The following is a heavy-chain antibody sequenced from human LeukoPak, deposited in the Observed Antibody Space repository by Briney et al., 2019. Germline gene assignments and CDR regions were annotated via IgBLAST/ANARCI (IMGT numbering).Heavy chain of an antibody. CDR2: IYTSGST. D-gene: IGHD3-3*01. V-gene: IGHV4-4*09. CDR1: GGSISSYY. CDR3: ARDESSYPTTYYDFWSGYPGSRNGWFDP. Sequence: KSSETLSLTCTVSGGSISSYYWSWIRQPPGKGLEWIGYIYTSGSTNYNPSLKSRVTISVDTSKNQFSLKLSSVTAADTAVYYCARDESSYPTTYYDFWSGYPGSRNGWFDPWGQGTLVTVSS. J-gene: IGHJ5*02.